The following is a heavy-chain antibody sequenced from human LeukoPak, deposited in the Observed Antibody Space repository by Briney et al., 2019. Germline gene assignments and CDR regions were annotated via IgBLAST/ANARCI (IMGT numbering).Heavy chain of an antibody. D-gene: IGHD4-11*01. Sequence: GESLKISCKGSEYSFTNYWIGWVRQMPGKGLEWMGIIYPGDSDTRYSPSFQGQVTISADKSITTAYLQWSSLKASDTAMFYCASFTVTTGVAYWGQGTLVTVSS. V-gene: IGHV5-51*01. CDR2: IYPGDSDT. CDR3: ASFTVTTGVAY. CDR1: EYSFTNYW. J-gene: IGHJ4*02.